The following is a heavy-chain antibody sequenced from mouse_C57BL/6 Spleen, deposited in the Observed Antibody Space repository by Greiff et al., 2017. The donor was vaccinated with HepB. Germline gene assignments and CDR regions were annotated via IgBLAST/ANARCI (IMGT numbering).Heavy chain of an antibody. J-gene: IGHJ1*03. V-gene: IGHV1-26*01. Sequence: EVQLQQSGPELVKPGASVKISCKASGYTFTDYYMNWVKQSHGKSLEWIGDINPNNGGTSYNQKFKGKATLTVDKSSSTAYMELRSLTSEDSAVYYCARWDYGSSYDWYFDVWGTGTTVTVSS. CDR1: GYTFTDYY. CDR3: ARWDYGSSYDWYFDV. CDR2: INPNNGGT. D-gene: IGHD1-1*01.